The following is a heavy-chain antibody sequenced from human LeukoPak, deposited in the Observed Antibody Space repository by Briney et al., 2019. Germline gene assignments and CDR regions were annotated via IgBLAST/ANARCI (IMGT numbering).Heavy chain of an antibody. V-gene: IGHV4-59*01. CDR1: GGSISSYY. Sequence: PSETLSLTCTVSGGSISSYYWSWIRQPPGKGLEWIGYNYYSGSTNYNPSLKSRVTISVDTSKNQFSLKLSSVTAADTAVYYCARERRVGDFDYWGQGTLVTVSS. CDR3: ARERRVGDFDY. J-gene: IGHJ4*02. D-gene: IGHD2-15*01. CDR2: NYYSGST.